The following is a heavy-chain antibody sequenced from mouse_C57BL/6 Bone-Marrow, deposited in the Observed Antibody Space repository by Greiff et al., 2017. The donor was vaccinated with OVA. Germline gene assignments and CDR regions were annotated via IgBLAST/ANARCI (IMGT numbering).Heavy chain of an antibody. CDR1: GYAFTNYL. D-gene: IGHD2-5*01. CDR3: ARSCNYSNWYFDV. J-gene: IGHJ1*03. V-gene: IGHV1-54*01. CDR2: INPGSGGT. Sequence: VQLQQSGAELVRPGTSVKVSCKASGYAFTNYLIEWVKQRPGQGLEWIGVINPGSGGTNYNEKFKGKATLTADKSSSTAYMQLSSLTSEDSAVYFCARSCNYSNWYFDVWGTGTTVTVSS.